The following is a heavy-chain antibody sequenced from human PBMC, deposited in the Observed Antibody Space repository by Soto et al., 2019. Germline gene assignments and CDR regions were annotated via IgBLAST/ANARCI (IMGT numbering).Heavy chain of an antibody. D-gene: IGHD3-22*01. CDR2: ISGDGSST. J-gene: IGHJ4*02. CDR3: AKARGITMIVVVITTVDY. CDR1: EFTFRSYW. V-gene: IGHV3-74*01. Sequence: EVQLVDSGGGLVQPGGSLRLSCAASEFTFRSYWMHWVRQSPGKGLVWVSRISGDGSSTNYADSVKGRFTISRDNAKNTVYLQMNSLRAEDTAVYYCAKARGITMIVVVITTVDYWGQGTLVTVSS.